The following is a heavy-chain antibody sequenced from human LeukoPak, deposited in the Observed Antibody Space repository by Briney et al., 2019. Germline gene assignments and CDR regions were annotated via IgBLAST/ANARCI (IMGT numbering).Heavy chain of an antibody. CDR3: ARGPDYDFWSGLGYYYYYYMDV. D-gene: IGHD3-3*01. CDR1: GYTFTSYD. J-gene: IGHJ6*03. V-gene: IGHV1-8*01. Sequence: ASVKVSCKASGYTFTSYDINWVRQATGQGLEWMGWMNPNSGNTGYAQKFQGRVTMTRNTSISTAYMELSSLRSEDTAVYYCARGPDYDFWSGLGYYYYYYMDVWGRGTRSPSP. CDR2: MNPNSGNT.